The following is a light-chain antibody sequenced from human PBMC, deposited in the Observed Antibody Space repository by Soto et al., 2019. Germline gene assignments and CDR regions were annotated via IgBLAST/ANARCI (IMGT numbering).Light chain of an antibody. CDR1: QSVSNNY. CDR2: GAS. Sequence: EIVFTQSPGTLSLSPGERATLSCRASQSVSNNYLAWYQQKPGQAPRLLIYGASNRATGIPDRFSGRGSGTEFTLTINSLQAEDCAVYYCQQYYNWPRTFGQGTRLEIK. J-gene: IGKJ5*01. V-gene: IGKV3-20*01. CDR3: QQYYNWPRT.